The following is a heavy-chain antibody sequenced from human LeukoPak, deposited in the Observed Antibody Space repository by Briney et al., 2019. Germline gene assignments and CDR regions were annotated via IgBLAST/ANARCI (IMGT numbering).Heavy chain of an antibody. J-gene: IGHJ5*02. Sequence: KPSETLSLTCTVSGGSISSYCWSWVRQSPGKGLEWIGYTFTSGRTDYNPSLKSRVTMSVDTSKNQLSMELRFLTAADTAVYYCATSHDVKTAPYDLWGQGTLVTVSS. CDR3: ATSHDVKTAPYDL. V-gene: IGHV4-4*09. CDR2: TFTSGRT. CDR1: GGSISSYC. D-gene: IGHD2-21*01.